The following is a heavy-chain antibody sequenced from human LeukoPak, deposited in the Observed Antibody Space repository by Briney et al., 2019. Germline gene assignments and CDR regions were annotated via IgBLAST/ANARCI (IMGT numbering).Heavy chain of an antibody. J-gene: IGHJ3*02. CDR3: ARQEGPQWLGPGGAFDI. D-gene: IGHD6-19*01. CDR1: GFTFSSYG. CDR2: IWYDGSNK. V-gene: IGHV3-33*01. Sequence: GGSLRLSCAASGFTFSSYGMHWVRQAPGKGLEWVAVIWYDGSNKYYADSVKGRFTISRDNSKNTLYLQMNSLRAEDTAVYYCARQEGPQWLGPGGAFDIWGQGTMVTVSS.